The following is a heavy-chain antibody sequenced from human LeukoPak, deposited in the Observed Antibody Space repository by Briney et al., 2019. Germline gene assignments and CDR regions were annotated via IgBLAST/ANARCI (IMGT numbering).Heavy chain of an antibody. CDR1: GFTFSDYY. CDR3: ARDQRIVGATDVNYFDY. D-gene: IGHD1-26*01. Sequence: MSGGSLRLSCAASGFTFSDYYMSWIRQAPGKGLEWVSYISSSGSTIYYADSVKGRFTISRDNAKNSLYLQMNSLRAEDTAVYYCARDQRIVGATDVNYFDYWGQGTLVTVSS. CDR2: ISSSGSTI. J-gene: IGHJ4*02. V-gene: IGHV3-11*01.